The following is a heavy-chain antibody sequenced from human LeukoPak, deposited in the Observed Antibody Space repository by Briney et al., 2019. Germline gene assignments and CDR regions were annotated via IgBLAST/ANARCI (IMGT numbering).Heavy chain of an antibody. Sequence: GGSLRLSCAASGFTFSSYSMNWVRQAPGEGLEWVSYISSSSSTIYYADSVKGRFTISRDNAKNSLYLQMNSLRAEDTAVYYCARDLGEDIVVVPAAFDYWGQGTLVTVSS. D-gene: IGHD2-2*01. CDR2: ISSSSSTI. CDR3: ARDLGEDIVVVPAAFDY. V-gene: IGHV3-48*04. J-gene: IGHJ4*02. CDR1: GFTFSSYS.